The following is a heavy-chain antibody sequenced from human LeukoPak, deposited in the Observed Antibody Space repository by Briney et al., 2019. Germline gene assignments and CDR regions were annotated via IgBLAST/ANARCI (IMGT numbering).Heavy chain of an antibody. CDR1: GFTFSSYA. Sequence: GGSLRLSCAASGFTFSSYAMSWVRQAPGKGLEWVSAISGSGGSTYYADSVKGRFTISRDNSKNTLYLQMNSLRAEDTAVYYCASSQWLSHYFDYWGQGTLVTVSS. V-gene: IGHV3-23*01. CDR3: ASSQWLSHYFDY. J-gene: IGHJ4*02. CDR2: ISGSGGST. D-gene: IGHD6-19*01.